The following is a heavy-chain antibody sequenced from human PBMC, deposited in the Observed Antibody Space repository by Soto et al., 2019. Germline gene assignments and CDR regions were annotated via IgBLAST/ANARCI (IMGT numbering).Heavy chain of an antibody. V-gene: IGHV2-5*02. J-gene: IGHJ4*02. CDR2: IYWDDDK. CDR3: AHRVLRAVFGLVTTTAIYFDF. D-gene: IGHD3-3*01. CDR1: GFSLTTSGVG. Sequence: QITLNESGPTVVKPTEPLTLTCTFSGFSLTTSGVGLGWVRQSPGTAPEWLAFIYWDDDKRYSTSLKSRLTITKDTSKNQVVLTMANVDPADTATYYCAHRVLRAVFGLVTTTAIYFDFWCQGTPVVVSS.